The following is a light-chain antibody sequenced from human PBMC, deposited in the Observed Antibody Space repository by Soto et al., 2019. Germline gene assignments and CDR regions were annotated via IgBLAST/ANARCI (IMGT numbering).Light chain of an antibody. CDR1: QSVSSSY. J-gene: IGKJ1*01. V-gene: IGKV3-20*01. CDR3: QQYGSSPWT. Sequence: EIVLTQSPGTLSLSPGERATLSCRASQSVSSSYLAWYQQKPGQAPRLLIYGASSRATGIPDRFSGSGSGTDFTLTISRLEPVDFEVYYCQQYGSSPWTFGQGTKVEIK. CDR2: GAS.